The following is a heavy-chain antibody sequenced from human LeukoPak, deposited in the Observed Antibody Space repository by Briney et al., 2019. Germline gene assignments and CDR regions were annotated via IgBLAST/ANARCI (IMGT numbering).Heavy chain of an antibody. Sequence: PGRSLRLSCAASGFTFSSYGMHWVRQAPGKGLEWVANVKQDGGEKYYVDSVKGRFTISRDNAKNSLYLQMNSLRAEDTAVYYCARGGYSSSWYSDYWGQGTLVTVSS. CDR2: VKQDGGEK. J-gene: IGHJ4*02. V-gene: IGHV3-7*03. CDR1: GFTFSSYG. D-gene: IGHD6-13*01. CDR3: ARGGYSSSWYSDY.